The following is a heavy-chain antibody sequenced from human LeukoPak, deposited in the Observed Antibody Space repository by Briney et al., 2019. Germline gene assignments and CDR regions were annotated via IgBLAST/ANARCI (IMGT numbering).Heavy chain of an antibody. CDR3: ARNNSNGFDF. J-gene: IGHJ4*02. V-gene: IGHV4-39*07. Sequence: SETLSLTCTVSGGSISSSTSYWGWIRQPPGKGLEWIGSIYYSGNTYYNPSLKSRVTTSVDTSKNQFSLKLSSVTAADTAVYYCARNNSNGFDFWSQGTLVTVSS. CDR1: GGSISSSTSY. D-gene: IGHD6-19*01. CDR2: IYYSGNT.